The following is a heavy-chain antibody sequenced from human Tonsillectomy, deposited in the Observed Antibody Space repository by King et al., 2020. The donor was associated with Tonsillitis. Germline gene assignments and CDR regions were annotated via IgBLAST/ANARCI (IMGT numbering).Heavy chain of an antibody. CDR3: TRAAIKMNPGNPDYYYYNMDV. CDR1: GYTFTDYY. CDR2: INPNSGGT. Sequence: QVQLVESGAGVKKPGASVKVSCKASGYTFTDYYIHWVRQAPGQGLEWMGWINPNSGGTRYVLKFQGRVTMTRDTSITTAYMELSRLRSDDTAVYYCTRAAIKMNPGNPDYYYYNMDVWGQGTTVTVSS. J-gene: IGHJ6*02. D-gene: IGHD5-12*01. V-gene: IGHV1-2*02.